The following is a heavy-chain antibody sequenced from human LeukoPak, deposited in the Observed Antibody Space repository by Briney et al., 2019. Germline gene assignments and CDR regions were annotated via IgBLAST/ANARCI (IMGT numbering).Heavy chain of an antibody. CDR3: AKDVSMGGLFDY. CDR1: GFTFSSYA. V-gene: IGHV3-23*01. CDR2: ISGSGGST. Sequence: GGSLRLSCAGSGFTFSSYAMSWVRQAPGKGLEWASAISGSGGSTYYADSVKGRFTISRDNSKNTLYLQMNSLRAEDTAVYYCAKDVSMGGLFDYWGQGTLVTVSS. J-gene: IGHJ4*02. D-gene: IGHD3-16*01.